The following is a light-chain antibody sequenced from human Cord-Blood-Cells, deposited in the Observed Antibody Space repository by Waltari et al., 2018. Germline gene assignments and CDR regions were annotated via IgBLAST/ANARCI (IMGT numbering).Light chain of an antibody. J-gene: IGKJ4*01. V-gene: IGKV1-39*01. Sequence: DIQMTQSPSSLSASVGDRVTITCRASQSISSYLNWYQQKPGKAPKLLIYAASSLQSGVPSRFSGSGSGTDFTLTISSLQPEDFATYYWQQSYSFGGGTKVEIK. CDR1: QSISSY. CDR3: QQSYS. CDR2: AAS.